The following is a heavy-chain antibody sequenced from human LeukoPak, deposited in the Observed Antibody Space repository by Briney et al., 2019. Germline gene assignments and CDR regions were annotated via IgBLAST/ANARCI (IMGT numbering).Heavy chain of an antibody. CDR3: TRSAVVGAPGDFDY. J-gene: IGHJ4*02. CDR1: GYTFTSCY. CDR2: INPTGGST. D-gene: IGHD1-26*01. Sequence: ASVKVSCEASGYTFTSCYMHWVRQAPGQGLEWMGIINPTGGSTSYAQKFQGRVTMTRDTSTSTVFMELSSLRSEDTALYYCTRSAVVGAPGDFDYWGQGTLVTASS. V-gene: IGHV1-46*03.